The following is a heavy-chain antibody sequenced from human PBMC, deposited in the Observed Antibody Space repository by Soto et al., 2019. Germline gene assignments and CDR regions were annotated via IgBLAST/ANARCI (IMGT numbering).Heavy chain of an antibody. D-gene: IGHD5-12*01. Sequence: PGGSLRLSCAASGFSFGNHGMHWVRQAPGKGLEWVAVISYDGSNKYYADSVKGRFTISRDNSKNTLYLQMNSLRAEDTAVYYCAKEYSGYDHFDYWGQGTLVTVSS. CDR1: GFSFGNHG. J-gene: IGHJ4*02. CDR2: ISYDGSNK. V-gene: IGHV3-30*18. CDR3: AKEYSGYDHFDY.